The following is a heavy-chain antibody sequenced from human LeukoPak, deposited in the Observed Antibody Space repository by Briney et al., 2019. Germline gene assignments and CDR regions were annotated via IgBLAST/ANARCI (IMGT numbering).Heavy chain of an antibody. V-gene: IGHV3-23*01. Sequence: GGSLRLSCAASGFTFSRYAMSWVRQAPGKGLEWVSAISGSGCSTYYADSVKGRFTISRDNSKNTLYLQMNSLRAEDTAVYYCARVPYDYVWGSYRPSYYFDYWGQGTLVTVSS. J-gene: IGHJ4*02. D-gene: IGHD3-16*02. CDR2: ISGSGCST. CDR1: GFTFSRYA. CDR3: ARVPYDYVWGSYRPSYYFDY.